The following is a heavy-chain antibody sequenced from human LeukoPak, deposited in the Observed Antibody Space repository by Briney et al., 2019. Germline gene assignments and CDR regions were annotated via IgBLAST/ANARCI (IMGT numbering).Heavy chain of an antibody. J-gene: IGHJ4*02. Sequence: SETLSLTCAVYGGSFSGYYWSWIRQPPGKGLEWIGEINHSGSTNYNPSLKSRVTISVDTSKNQFSLKLSSVTAADTAVYYCARDHRVSYYAYGYWGQGTLVTVPS. D-gene: IGHD3-10*01. V-gene: IGHV4-34*01. CDR2: INHSGST. CDR3: ARDHRVSYYAYGY. CDR1: GGSFSGYY.